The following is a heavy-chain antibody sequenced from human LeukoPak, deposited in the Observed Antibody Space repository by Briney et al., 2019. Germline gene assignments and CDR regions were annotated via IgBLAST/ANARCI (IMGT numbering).Heavy chain of an antibody. CDR3: ARLQSNSVYHYYGMDV. V-gene: IGHV1-69*13. Sequence: SVKVSCKASGGIFSSYAFSWVRQAPGQGLEWLGGIIPIFGTANYAQKFQGRVTITADESTSTAYMELSSLRSEDTAVYYCARLQSNSVYHYYGMDVWGQGTTVTVSS. CDR1: GGIFSSYA. CDR2: IIPIFGTA. J-gene: IGHJ6*02. D-gene: IGHD2-21*01.